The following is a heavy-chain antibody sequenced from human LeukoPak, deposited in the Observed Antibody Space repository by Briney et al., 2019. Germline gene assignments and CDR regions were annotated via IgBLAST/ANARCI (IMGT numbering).Heavy chain of an antibody. J-gene: IGHJ4*02. CDR2: ISWNSGSI. Sequence: GGSLRLSCAASGFTFDDYAMHWVRQAPGKGLEWVSGISWNSGSIGYADSVKGRFTITRDNAQNLLHLQMNTLSAEDTAVYYCARERDGRFFDYWGQGTLVTVSS. V-gene: IGHV3-9*01. CDR1: GFTFDDYA. D-gene: IGHD5-24*01. CDR3: ARERDGRFFDY.